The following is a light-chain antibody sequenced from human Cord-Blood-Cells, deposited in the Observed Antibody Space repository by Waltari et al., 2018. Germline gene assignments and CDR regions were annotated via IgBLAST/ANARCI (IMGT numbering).Light chain of an antibody. J-gene: IGLJ2*01. CDR2: DVS. Sequence: QSALTQPASVSGSPGQSITISCTGTSSDVGGYNYVPWYQPHPGKAPKLMLYDVSKRPSGVSNRFSGSKSGNTASLTISGLQAEDEADYYCSSYTSSSTLVFGGGTKLTVL. V-gene: IGLV2-14*01. CDR3: SSYTSSSTLV. CDR1: SSDVGGYNY.